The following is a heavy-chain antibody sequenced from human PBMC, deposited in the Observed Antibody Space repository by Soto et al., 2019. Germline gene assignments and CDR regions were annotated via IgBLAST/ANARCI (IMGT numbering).Heavy chain of an antibody. V-gene: IGHV3-30*18. Sequence: PGGSQRLSCAASGGTFSNYGMHWVRQAPGKGLEWVAVISYDGSNKYYADSVKGRFSISRDNSKNTLYLQMNSLRAEDTAVYYCAKGDWFDPWGQGTLVTVSS. J-gene: IGHJ5*02. CDR2: ISYDGSNK. CDR3: AKGDWFDP. CDR1: GGTFSNYG.